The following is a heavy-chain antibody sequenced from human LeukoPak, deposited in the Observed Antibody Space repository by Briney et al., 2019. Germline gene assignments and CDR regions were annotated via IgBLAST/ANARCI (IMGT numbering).Heavy chain of an antibody. CDR1: GGSISSGGYY. J-gene: IGHJ4*02. CDR2: IYYSGST. CDR3: ARHGIWFGELHFDY. D-gene: IGHD3-10*01. Sequence: PSETLSLTCTVSGGSISSGGYYWSWIRQPPGKGLEWIGSIYYSGSTYYNPSLKSRVTISVDTSKNQFSLKLSSVTAADTAVYYCARHGIWFGELHFDYWGQGTLVTVSS. V-gene: IGHV4-39*01.